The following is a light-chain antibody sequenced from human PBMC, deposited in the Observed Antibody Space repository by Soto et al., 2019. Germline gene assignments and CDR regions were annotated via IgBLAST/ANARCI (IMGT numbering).Light chain of an antibody. J-gene: IGLJ1*01. CDR1: SSDVGGYNY. V-gene: IGLV2-8*01. Sequence: QSALTQPPSASGSPGQSVTISCTVTSSDVGGYNYVSWYQQHPGKAPKLMIYEVSKRPSGVPDRFSGSKSGNTASLTVSGLQAEDEADYYCSSYAGSNIFYVFGTG. CDR2: EVS. CDR3: SSYAGSNIFYV.